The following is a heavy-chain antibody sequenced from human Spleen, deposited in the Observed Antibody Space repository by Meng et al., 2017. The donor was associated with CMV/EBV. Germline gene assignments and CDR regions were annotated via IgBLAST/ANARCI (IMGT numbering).Heavy chain of an antibody. CDR2: ISAYNGDT. D-gene: IGHD3-16*01. V-gene: IGHV1-18*04. J-gene: IGHJ4*02. CDR3: VRGRGNGDH. CDR1: GYTFTDYY. Sequence: ASVKVSCKASGYTFTDYYIHWVRQAPGQGLEWMGLISAYNGDTYYVQKLQDRVTMTTDASTSTAYMELRSLRSDDTAVYYCVRGRGNGDHWGQGTLVTVSS.